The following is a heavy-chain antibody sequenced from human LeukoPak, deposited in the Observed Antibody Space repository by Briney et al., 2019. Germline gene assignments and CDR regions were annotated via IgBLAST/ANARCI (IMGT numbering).Heavy chain of an antibody. CDR2: INHSGST. CDR1: GGSFSGYY. CDR3: ARVTKLAKTYYYGSGSYYSRGFFDY. J-gene: IGHJ4*02. Sequence: KPSETLSLTCAVYGGSFSGYYWSWIRQPPGRGLEWIGEINHSGSTNYNPSLKSRVTISVDTSKNQFSLKLSSVTAADTAVYYCARVTKLAKTYYYGSGSYYSRGFFDYWGQGTLVTVSS. D-gene: IGHD3-10*01. V-gene: IGHV4-34*01.